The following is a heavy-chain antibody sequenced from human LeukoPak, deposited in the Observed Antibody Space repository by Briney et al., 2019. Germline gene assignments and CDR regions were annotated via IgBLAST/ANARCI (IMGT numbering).Heavy chain of an antibody. D-gene: IGHD6-13*01. CDR2: TYTSGST. J-gene: IGHJ2*01. CDR1: GGSISSYD. Sequence: SETLPLTCTVSGGSISSYDWSWIRQPAGKGLEWIGRTYTSGSTNYNPSLKSRVTMSVDMSKNQFSLKLSSMIAADTAVYYCARVSSSWYQDWYFDLWGRGTLVTVPS. CDR3: ARVSSSWYQDWYFDL. V-gene: IGHV4-4*07.